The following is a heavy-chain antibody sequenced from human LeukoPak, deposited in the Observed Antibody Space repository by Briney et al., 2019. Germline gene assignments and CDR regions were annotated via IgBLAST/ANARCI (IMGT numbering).Heavy chain of an antibody. Sequence: SETLSLTCTVSGLSISNYYWSWIRQPPGKGPEWIGYMYYSGSTNFNTSLKRRVPISVNTTKNQFSQKLSTVTAADTAVYYYAGALSSGRGPYFDYWGQGTLVTVSS. CDR1: GLSISNYY. J-gene: IGHJ4*02. CDR2: MYYSGST. CDR3: AGALSSGRGPYFDY. D-gene: IGHD6-25*01. V-gene: IGHV4-59*01.